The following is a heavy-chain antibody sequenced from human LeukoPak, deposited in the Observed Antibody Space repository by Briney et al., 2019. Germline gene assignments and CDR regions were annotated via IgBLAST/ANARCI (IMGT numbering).Heavy chain of an antibody. V-gene: IGHV3-23*01. D-gene: IGHD6-13*01. Sequence: GGSLRLSCAASGFTFSSYDMHWVRQAPGKGLEWVSAISGSGGSTYYADSVKGRFTISRDNSKNTLYLQMNSLRAEDTAVYYCAKDGARAAAGTIYWGQGTLVTVSS. CDR3: AKDGARAAAGTIY. CDR1: GFTFSSYD. J-gene: IGHJ4*02. CDR2: ISGSGGST.